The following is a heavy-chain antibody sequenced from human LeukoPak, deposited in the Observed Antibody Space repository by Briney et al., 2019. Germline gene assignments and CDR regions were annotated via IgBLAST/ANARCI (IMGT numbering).Heavy chain of an antibody. CDR1: GGSISGYY. J-gene: IGHJ6*03. D-gene: IGHD3-22*01. CDR3: ARVGYYYDSSGYYEDYYYYMDV. Sequence: SETLSLTCTVSGGSISGYYWSWIRQPPGKGLEWIGSIYHSGSTYYNPSLKSRVTISVDTSKNQFSLKLSSVTAADTAVYYCARVGYYYDSSGYYEDYYYYMDVWGKGTTVTISS. CDR2: IYHSGST. V-gene: IGHV4-39*07.